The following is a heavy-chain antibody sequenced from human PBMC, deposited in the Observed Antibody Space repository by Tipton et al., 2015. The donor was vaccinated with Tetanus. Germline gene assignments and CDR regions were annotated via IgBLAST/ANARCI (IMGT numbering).Heavy chain of an antibody. V-gene: IGHV3-20*01. J-gene: IGHJ4*02. D-gene: IGHD3-10*01. CDR1: GFRFDLYG. CDR3: AKDYYSSGTYFLSHDF. Sequence: SLRLSCAASGFRFDLYGMSWVRQTPGKGLEWVSAIDWNGGTTGYADSVKGRFTISRDNAKNSLYLEMNSRRAEDTALYHCAKDYYSSGTYFLSHDFWGQGTLVTVSS. CDR2: IDWNGGTT.